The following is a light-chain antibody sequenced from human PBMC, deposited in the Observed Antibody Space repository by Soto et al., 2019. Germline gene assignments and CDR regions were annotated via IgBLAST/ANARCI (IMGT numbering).Light chain of an antibody. J-gene: IGKJ1*01. CDR2: DAS. Sequence: DIQMTQSPSTLSASVGDRVTITCRASQTISNWLAWYQQKPRKAPKVLIYDASSLESGVPSRFSGSGSGTEFSLTISSLQPDDFATYYCQQYKTYWTFGQGTKVDIK. CDR1: QTISNW. V-gene: IGKV1-5*01. CDR3: QQYKTYWT.